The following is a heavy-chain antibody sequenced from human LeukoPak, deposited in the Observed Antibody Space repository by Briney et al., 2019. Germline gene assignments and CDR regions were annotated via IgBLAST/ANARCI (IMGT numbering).Heavy chain of an antibody. CDR1: GGSISSYY. CDR3: ARGEYYGSGSYYSSF. V-gene: IGHV4-59*01. CDR2: IYYSGST. D-gene: IGHD3-10*01. J-gene: IGHJ4*02. Sequence: SETLSLTCTVSGGSISSYYWSWIRQPPRKGLEWIGNIYYSGSTNYNLSLKSRVTISVDTSKNQFSLELSSVTAADTAVYYCARGEYYGSGSYYSSFWGQGTLVTVSS.